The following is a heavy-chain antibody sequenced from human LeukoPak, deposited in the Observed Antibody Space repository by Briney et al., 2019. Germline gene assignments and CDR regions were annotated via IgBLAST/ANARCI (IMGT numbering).Heavy chain of an antibody. CDR3: ARDRRYGDQPSWFDP. CDR1: GFTFSSYA. Sequence: PGGSLRLSCAASGFTFSSYAMSWVRQAPGKGLEWVSAISGSGGSTYYADSVKGRFTISRDNSKNTLYLQMNSLRAEDTAVYYCARDRRYGDQPSWFDPWGQGTQVTVSS. V-gene: IGHV3-23*01. D-gene: IGHD2-21*02. CDR2: ISGSGGST. J-gene: IGHJ5*02.